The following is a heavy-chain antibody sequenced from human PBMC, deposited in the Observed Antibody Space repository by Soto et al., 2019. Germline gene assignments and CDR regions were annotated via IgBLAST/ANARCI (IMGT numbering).Heavy chain of an antibody. CDR2: IYYSGST. J-gene: IGHJ5*02. Sequence: PSETLSLTCTVSGGSISSGGYYWSWIRQHPGKGLEWIGYIYYSGSTYYNPSLKSRVTITVDTSKNQFSLKLSSVTAADTAVYYCARVVVVPAANTYNWFDPWGQGTLVTVSS. V-gene: IGHV4-31*03. CDR1: GGSISSGGYY. CDR3: ARVVVVPAANTYNWFDP. D-gene: IGHD2-2*01.